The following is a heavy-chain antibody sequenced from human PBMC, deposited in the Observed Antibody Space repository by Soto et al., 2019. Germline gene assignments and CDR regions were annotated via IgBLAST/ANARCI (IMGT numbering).Heavy chain of an antibody. J-gene: IGHJ6*02. V-gene: IGHV1-2*04. CDR1: GYTFTAYY. Sequence: ASVKVSCKASGYTFTAYYIHWVRQAPGHGLEWMGFISPNSGGTQFAPKFQGLVTMTGDTSLSTVYMDLSRLTSDDTAIYYCARGDSTDCSNGVCSFFYNHDMDVWGQGTTVTVSS. CDR2: ISPNSGGT. D-gene: IGHD2-8*01. CDR3: ARGDSTDCSNGVCSFFYNHDMDV.